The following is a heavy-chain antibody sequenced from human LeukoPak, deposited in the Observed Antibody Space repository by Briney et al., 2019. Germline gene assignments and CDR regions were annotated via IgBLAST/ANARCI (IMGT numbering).Heavy chain of an antibody. D-gene: IGHD3-10*01. CDR1: GYTFTNYA. CDR2: INPSGGST. V-gene: IGHV1-46*01. J-gene: IGHJ6*03. Sequence: ASVKVSCKASGYTFTNYAINWVRQAPGQGLEWMGIINPSGGSTSYAQKFQGRVTMTRDTSTSTVYMELSSLRSEDTAVYYCARAPVLLWFGELSGYMDVWGKGTTVTISS. CDR3: ARAPVLLWFGELSGYMDV.